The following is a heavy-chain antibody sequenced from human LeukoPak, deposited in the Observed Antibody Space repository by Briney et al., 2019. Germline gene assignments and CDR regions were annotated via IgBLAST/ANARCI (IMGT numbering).Heavy chain of an antibody. CDR1: RFTFSTYA. CDR3: ARDLYEVTEPLVDY. CDR2: ISYDGSNK. J-gene: IGHJ4*02. V-gene: IGHV3-30-3*01. D-gene: IGHD2-21*02. Sequence: PGRSLRLSCAASRFTFSTYAMHWVRQAPGKGLEWVAVISYDGSNKFYADSVKGRFTISRDNAKNSLFLQMNSLRAEDTAVYYCARDLYEVTEPLVDYWGQGTLVTVSS.